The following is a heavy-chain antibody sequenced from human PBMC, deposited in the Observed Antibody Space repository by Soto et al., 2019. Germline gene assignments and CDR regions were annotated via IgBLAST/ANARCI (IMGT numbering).Heavy chain of an antibody. D-gene: IGHD6-19*01. CDR1: GFTFSSYA. CDR2: ISGSGGST. J-gene: IGHJ3*02. V-gene: IGHV3-23*01. CDR3: ATQDSIAVAVIDAFDI. Sequence: GESLKISCAASGFTFSSYAMSWVRQAPGKGLEWVSAISGSGGSTYYADSVKGRFTISRDNSKNTLYLQMNSLRAEDTAVYYCATQDSIAVAVIDAFDIWGQGTMVTVSS.